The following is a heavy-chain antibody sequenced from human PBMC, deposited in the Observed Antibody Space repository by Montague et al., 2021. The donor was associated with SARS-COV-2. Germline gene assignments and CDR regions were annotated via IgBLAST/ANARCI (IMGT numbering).Heavy chain of an antibody. CDR3: ARDLRWGYYDILTGYYRPLDY. CDR2: ISSSSSTI. D-gene: IGHD3-9*01. V-gene: IGHV3-48*04. J-gene: IGHJ4*02. CDR1: GFTFSSYS. Sequence: SLRLSCAAPGFTFSSYSMNWVRQAPGKGLEWVSYISSSSSTIYYADSVKGRFTISRDNAKNSLYLQMNSLRAEVTAVYYCARDLRWGYYDILTGYYRPLDYWGQGTLVTVSS.